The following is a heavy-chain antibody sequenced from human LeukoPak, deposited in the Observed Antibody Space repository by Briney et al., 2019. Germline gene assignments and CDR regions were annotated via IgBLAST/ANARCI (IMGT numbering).Heavy chain of an antibody. Sequence: GRSLRLSCAASGLTFSSYGMHWVRQAPGKGLEWVAVIWYDGSNKYYADSVKGRFTISRDNSKNTLYLQMNSLRAEDTAVYYCARDFRVGSGYDYNYFDYWGQGTLVTVSS. CDR2: IWYDGSNK. CDR3: ARDFRVGSGYDYNYFDY. V-gene: IGHV3-33*01. D-gene: IGHD5-12*01. CDR1: GLTFSSYG. J-gene: IGHJ4*02.